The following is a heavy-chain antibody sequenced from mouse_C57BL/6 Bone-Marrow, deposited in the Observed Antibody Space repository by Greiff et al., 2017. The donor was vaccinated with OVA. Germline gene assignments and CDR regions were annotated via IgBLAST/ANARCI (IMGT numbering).Heavy chain of an antibody. J-gene: IGHJ4*01. Sequence: EVQLVESGAELVRPGASVKLSCTASGFNIKDDYMHWVKQRPEQGLEWIGWIDPENGDTEYASKFQGKATITADTSSNTAYLQLSSLTSEDTAVYYCTTGYGSSPSYAMDYWGQGTSVTVSS. CDR1: GFNIKDDY. D-gene: IGHD1-1*01. CDR2: IDPENGDT. CDR3: TTGYGSSPSYAMDY. V-gene: IGHV14-4*01.